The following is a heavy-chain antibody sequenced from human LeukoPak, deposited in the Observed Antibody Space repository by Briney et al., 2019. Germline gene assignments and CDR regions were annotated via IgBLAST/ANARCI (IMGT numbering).Heavy chain of an antibody. J-gene: IGHJ6*02. CDR1: GGSVSSGSYY. V-gene: IGHV4-61*01. CDR3: ARGASGYYYYYYYGMDV. CDR2: IYYSGST. Sequence: SETLSLTCTVSGGSVSSGSYYWSWIRQPPGKGLEWIGYIYYSGSTNYNPSLKSRVTISVDTSKNQFSLKLSPVTAADTAVYYCARGASGYYYYYYYGMDVWGQGTTVTVSS. D-gene: IGHD3-22*01.